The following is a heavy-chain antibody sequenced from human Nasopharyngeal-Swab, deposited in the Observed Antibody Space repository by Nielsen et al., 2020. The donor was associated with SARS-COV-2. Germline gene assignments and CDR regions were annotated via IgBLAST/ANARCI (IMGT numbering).Heavy chain of an antibody. J-gene: IGHJ3*02. CDR1: GFTFSSYS. Sequence: GGSLRLSCAASGFTFSSYSMNWVRQAPGKGLEWVSSISSGSSYIYYADSVKGRFTISRDNAKNSLYLQMNSLRAEDTAVYYCARDSYYYDSSGMGPCAFDIWGQGTMVTVSS. D-gene: IGHD3-22*01. CDR3: ARDSYYYDSSGMGPCAFDI. CDR2: ISSGSSYI. V-gene: IGHV3-21*01.